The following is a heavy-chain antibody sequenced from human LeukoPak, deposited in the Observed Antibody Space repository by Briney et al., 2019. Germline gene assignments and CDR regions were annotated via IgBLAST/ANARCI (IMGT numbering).Heavy chain of an antibody. V-gene: IGHV3-23*01. J-gene: IGHJ4*02. CDR1: GFTFSSYA. CDR3: AKDRGLIKFDY. CDR2: ISGSGDST. Sequence: TGGSLRLSCAASGFTFSSYAMTWVRQAPGKGLEWVSAISGSGDSTNYADSVKGRFTIARDNSKNTLYLQMNSLRAEDTAVYYCAKDRGLIKFDYWGQGTLVTVSS. D-gene: IGHD2-15*01.